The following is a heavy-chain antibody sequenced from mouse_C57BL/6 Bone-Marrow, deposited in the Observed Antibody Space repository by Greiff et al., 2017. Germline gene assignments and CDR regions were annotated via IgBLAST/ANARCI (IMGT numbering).Heavy chain of an antibody. Sequence: QVQLQQPGAELVKPGASVKLSCKASGYTFTSYWMQWVKQRPGQGLEWIGEIDPSDSYTNYNQKFKGKATLTVATSSSTAYRQLSSLTSEDSAVYYCARNGGGVFDYWGQGTTLTVSS. CDR3: ARNGGGVFDY. J-gene: IGHJ2*01. V-gene: IGHV1-50*01. CDR2: IDPSDSYT. CDR1: GYTFTSYW.